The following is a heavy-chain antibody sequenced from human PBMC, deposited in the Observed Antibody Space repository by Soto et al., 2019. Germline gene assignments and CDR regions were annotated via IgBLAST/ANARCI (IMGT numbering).Heavy chain of an antibody. CDR1: GFTFSDHY. J-gene: IGHJ5*01. V-gene: IGHV3-72*01. CDR2: SRNKANSYTT. Sequence: GGSLRLSCVVSGFTFSDHYMDWVRQSPGSGLEWLTRSRNKANSYTTKYSASAGGRFTISRDVSKNSLYLQMDSLKTEDTAVYFCVRGYNSFDSWGQGTLVTVSS. CDR3: VRGYNSFDS.